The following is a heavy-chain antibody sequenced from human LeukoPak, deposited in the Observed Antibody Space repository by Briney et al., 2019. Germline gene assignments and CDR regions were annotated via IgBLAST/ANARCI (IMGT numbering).Heavy chain of an antibody. V-gene: IGHV4-34*01. D-gene: IGHD6-6*01. Sequence: PSETLSLTCAAYGGSFSGYYWSWIRQPPGKGLEWIGEINHSGSTNYNPSLKSRVTISVDTSKNQFSLKLSSVTAADTAVYYCARLHGLSQLVRNYRNWFDPWGQGTLVTVSS. CDR3: ARLHGLSQLVRNYRNWFDP. CDR2: INHSGST. CDR1: GGSFSGYY. J-gene: IGHJ5*02.